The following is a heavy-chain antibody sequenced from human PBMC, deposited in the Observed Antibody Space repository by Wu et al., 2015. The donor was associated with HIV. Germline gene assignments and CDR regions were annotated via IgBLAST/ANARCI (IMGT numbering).Heavy chain of an antibody. CDR2: LNPSTGDT. Sequence: QVQLVQSGVEVKKPGASVKVSCKASGYTFTSNYLHWVRQAPGQGLEWMGILNPSTGDTDSAQKFHGRVTMTRDTSTSTVYMELSSLRSEDTAVYYCARGFCTNGVCLDPWGQGTLVTVSS. V-gene: IGHV1-46*03. CDR1: GYTFTSNY. J-gene: IGHJ5*02. D-gene: IGHD2-8*01. CDR3: ARGFCTNGVCLDP.